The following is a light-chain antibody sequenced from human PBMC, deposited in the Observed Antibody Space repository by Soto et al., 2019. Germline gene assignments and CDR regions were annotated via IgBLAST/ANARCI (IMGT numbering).Light chain of an antibody. CDR3: QQYGNSPPT. Sequence: EIVLTQSPGTLSLSPGERATLSCRANQSVSSNYLAWYQQKPGQAPRLLIYGASNRDTGIPNRFSGSGSGTDFTLTISRLVPEDFAVYCCQQYGNSPPTFGQGTKVEIK. CDR2: GAS. CDR1: QSVSSNY. V-gene: IGKV3-20*01. J-gene: IGKJ1*01.